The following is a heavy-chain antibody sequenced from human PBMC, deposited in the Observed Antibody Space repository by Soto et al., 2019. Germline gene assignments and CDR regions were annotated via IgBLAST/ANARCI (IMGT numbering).Heavy chain of an antibody. J-gene: IGHJ6*02. D-gene: IGHD2-15*01. CDR3: AKDVVASQDYFYGMDV. CDR2: LSYDGNKK. Sequence: GGSLRLSCAASEFTFSSYGMHWDRQAPGKGLEWVAVLSYDGNKKQYGDYVKGRFTISRDNSKNTLYLQMNSLRPEDTAVYYCAKDVVASQDYFYGMDVWGQGTAVTVSS. V-gene: IGHV3-30*18. CDR1: EFTFSSYG.